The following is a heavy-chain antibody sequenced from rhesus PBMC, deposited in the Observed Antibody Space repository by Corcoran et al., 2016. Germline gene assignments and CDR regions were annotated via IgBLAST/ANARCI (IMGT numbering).Heavy chain of an antibody. V-gene: IGHV4-147*01. CDR1: GGSISSNY. Sequence: QVQLQESGPGLVKPSETLSLTCAVSGGSISSNYWSWIRQSPGKGLEWFGYIYGGSGSTSYNPSLKGRVTISTDTAKIQFSLKLGSVTAADTAVYYCASRRYSSWLNAFDFWGQGLRVTVSS. J-gene: IGHJ3*01. D-gene: IGHD6-13*01. CDR3: ASRRYSSWLNAFDF. CDR2: IYGGSGST.